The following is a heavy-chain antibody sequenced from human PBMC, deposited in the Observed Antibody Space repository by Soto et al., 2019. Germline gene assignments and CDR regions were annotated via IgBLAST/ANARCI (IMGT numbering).Heavy chain of an antibody. Sequence: QVQLQESGPGLVKPSETLSLTCTVSGGSISSYYWSWIRQPPGKGLEWIGYIYYSGSTNYNPSLKSRVTISVDTSKNQFSLKLSSVTAADTAVYYCARGLISYYYDSSGSSWFDPWGQGTLVTVSS. V-gene: IGHV4-59*08. CDR2: IYYSGST. CDR3: ARGLISYYYDSSGSSWFDP. CDR1: GGSISSYY. D-gene: IGHD3-22*01. J-gene: IGHJ5*02.